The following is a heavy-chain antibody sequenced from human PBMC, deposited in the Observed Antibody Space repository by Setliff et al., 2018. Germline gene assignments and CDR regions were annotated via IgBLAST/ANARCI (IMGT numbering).Heavy chain of an antibody. Sequence: PSETLSLTCTVSGGSVSSTSHYWGWIRQPPGKGMEWSGSVYYSGYTYYNPSLQSRVTISVYMSKNQFSMKLTSVTAADTAVYYCARVDFTMIQGVLGLWGQGTLVTVSS. CDR2: VYYSGYT. J-gene: IGHJ1*01. D-gene: IGHD3-10*01. CDR3: ARVDFTMIQGVLGL. CDR1: GGSVSSTSHY. V-gene: IGHV4-39*07.